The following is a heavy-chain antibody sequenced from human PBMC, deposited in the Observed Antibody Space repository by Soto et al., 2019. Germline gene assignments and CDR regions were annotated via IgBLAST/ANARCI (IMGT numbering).Heavy chain of an antibody. D-gene: IGHD2-2*03. CDR3: VRVGYCLGNHCSSDRWFDS. Sequence: SETLSLTCSVSGGSINSHYWSWVRQPPGKALEWISYIYYSGTTDYNPSLKSRVTISLDTSKTQFSLKLSSVTAADTAVYYCVRVGYCLGNHCSSDRWFDSGGQGTLVTVSS. CDR1: GGSINSHY. CDR2: IYYSGTT. J-gene: IGHJ5*01. V-gene: IGHV4-59*11.